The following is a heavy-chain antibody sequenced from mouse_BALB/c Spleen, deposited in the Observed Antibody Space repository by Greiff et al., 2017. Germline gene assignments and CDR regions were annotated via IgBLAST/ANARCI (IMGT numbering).Heavy chain of an antibody. J-gene: IGHJ4*01. Sequence: EVQRVESGGGLVQPGGSLKLSCAASGFTFSSYTMSWVRQTPEKRLEWVAYISNGGGSTYYPDTVKGRFTISRDNAKNTLYLQMSSLKSEDTAMYYCARSGNYSYYAMDYWGQGTSVTVSS. CDR1: GFTFSSYT. V-gene: IGHV5-12-2*01. D-gene: IGHD2-1*01. CDR3: ARSGNYSYYAMDY. CDR2: ISNGGGST.